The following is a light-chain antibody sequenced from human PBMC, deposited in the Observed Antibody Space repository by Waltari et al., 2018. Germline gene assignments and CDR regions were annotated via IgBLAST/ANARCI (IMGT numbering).Light chain of an antibody. CDR2: DVN. CDR3: SSYTTTDIPYV. CDR1: SSYVGGHDY. V-gene: IGLV2-14*03. Sequence: QSALTQPASVSGSPGQSITISCTGASSYVGGHDYVSWLQPHPGKAPKPVIYDVNSRPSGVSNRYSGSKSGNPASLTISGLQAEDEADYYCSSYTTTDIPYVFGTGTRVTVL. J-gene: IGLJ1*01.